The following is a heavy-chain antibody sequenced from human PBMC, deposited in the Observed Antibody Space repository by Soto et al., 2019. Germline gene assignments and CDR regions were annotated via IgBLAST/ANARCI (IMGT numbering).Heavy chain of an antibody. CDR1: GDSVSSYSAA. CDR3: ARGGTTGTTMAYDY. V-gene: IGHV6-1*01. J-gene: IGHJ4*02. CDR2: TYYRSKWYN. Sequence: SQTLSLTCAISGDSVSSYSAAWNWIRQSPSSGLEWLGRTYYRSKWYNDYAVSVKSRITINPDTSENQFSLQLNSMTPEDTAVYYCARGGTTGTTMAYDYWGRGTLVTVSS. D-gene: IGHD1-1*01.